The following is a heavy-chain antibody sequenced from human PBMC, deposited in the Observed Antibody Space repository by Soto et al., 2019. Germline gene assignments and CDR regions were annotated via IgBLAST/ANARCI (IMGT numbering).Heavy chain of an antibody. Sequence: ASVKVSCKASGGTFSSYAISWVRQAPGQGLEWMGGIIPIFGTANYAQKFQGRVTITADESTSTAYMELSSLRSEDTAVYYCARGAWDDYSGTNYGMDVWGQGTTVTVSS. J-gene: IGHJ6*02. V-gene: IGHV1-69*13. CDR1: GGTFSSYA. CDR2: IIPIFGTA. D-gene: IGHD4-4*01. CDR3: ARGAWDDYSGTNYGMDV.